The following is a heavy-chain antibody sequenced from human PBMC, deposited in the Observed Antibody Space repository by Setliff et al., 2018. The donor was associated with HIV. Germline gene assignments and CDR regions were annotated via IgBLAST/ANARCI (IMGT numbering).Heavy chain of an antibody. CDR2: INHSGST. Sequence: SETLSLTCAVYGGSFSGYYWSWIRQAPGKGQEWIGEINHSGSTNYNPSLKSRVTISVDTSKKQFSLRLTSLTAAATAVYYCARTSELGWAPFDYWGQGTLVTVSS. V-gene: IGHV4-34*01. CDR1: GGSFSGYY. D-gene: IGHD7-27*01. CDR3: ARTSELGWAPFDY. J-gene: IGHJ4*02.